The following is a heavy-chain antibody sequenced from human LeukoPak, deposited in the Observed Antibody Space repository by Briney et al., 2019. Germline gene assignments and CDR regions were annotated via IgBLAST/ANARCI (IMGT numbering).Heavy chain of an antibody. V-gene: IGHV4-31*03. Sequence: PSETLSLPCTVSGGSISSGVYYWSWIRRHPGKGLEWIGYIYYSGSTYYNPSLKSRVTISVDTSKNQFSLKLSSVTAADTAVYYCARDDFSVFDPWGQGTLVTVSS. D-gene: IGHD2-21*02. CDR2: IYYSGST. CDR3: ARDDFSVFDP. J-gene: IGHJ5*02. CDR1: GGSISSGVYY.